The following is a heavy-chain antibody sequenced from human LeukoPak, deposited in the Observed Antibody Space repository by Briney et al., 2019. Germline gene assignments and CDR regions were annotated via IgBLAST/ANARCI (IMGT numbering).Heavy chain of an antibody. J-gene: IGHJ4*02. V-gene: IGHV3-21*01. CDR2: ISSSSSYI. Sequence: GGSLRLSCAASGFTFSSYSMTWVRQAPGKGLEWVSSISSSSSYIYYADSVKGRFTISRDNAKNSLYLQMNSLRAEDTAVYYCARDPPDTAMDAFDYWGQGTLVTVSS. CDR3: ARDPPDTAMDAFDY. CDR1: GFTFSSYS. D-gene: IGHD5-18*01.